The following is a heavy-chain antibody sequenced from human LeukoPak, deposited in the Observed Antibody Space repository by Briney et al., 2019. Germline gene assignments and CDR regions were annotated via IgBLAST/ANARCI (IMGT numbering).Heavy chain of an antibody. CDR2: FDPEDGET. V-gene: IGHV1-24*01. D-gene: IGHD3-22*01. CDR3: ATATVYYYDSSGGDY. J-gene: IGHJ4*02. CDR1: GYTLTELS. Sequence: ASVRVSCKVSGYTLTELSMHWVRQAPGKGLEWVGGFDPEDGETIYAQKFQGRVTMTEDTSTDTAYMELSSLRSEDTAVYYCATATVYYYDSSGGDYWGQGTLVTVSS.